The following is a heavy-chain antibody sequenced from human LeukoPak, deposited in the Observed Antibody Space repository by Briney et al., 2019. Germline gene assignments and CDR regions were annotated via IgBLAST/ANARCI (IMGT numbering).Heavy chain of an antibody. Sequence: PGGSLRLSCAASGFSFSIYMNWVRQAPGKGLEWVSSISRTSEYIHYADSVRGRFAISRDNAKNSVYLQMNSLGAEDTAVYFCAGGGDFDYWGQGILVTVSA. CDR1: GFSFSIY. J-gene: IGHJ4*02. CDR2: ISRTSEYI. D-gene: IGHD3-16*01. CDR3: AGGGDFDY. V-gene: IGHV3-21*01.